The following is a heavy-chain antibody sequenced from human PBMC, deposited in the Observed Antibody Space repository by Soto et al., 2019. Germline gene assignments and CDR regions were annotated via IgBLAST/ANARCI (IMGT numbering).Heavy chain of an antibody. D-gene: IGHD2-21*02. J-gene: IGHJ3*02. V-gene: IGHV4-59*01. CDR3: ARGGPGDSYAFDI. Sequence: QVQLQESGPGLVKPSGTLSLTCIVSGGSMTKYYWSWIRQPPGKGLEWIGYIYYVGSTNYNPSLKRRVTMSVDTSRNQFSLKLSSMTPADSAVYYCARGGPGDSYAFDIWGQGTVVTVSS. CDR1: GGSMTKYY. CDR2: IYYVGST.